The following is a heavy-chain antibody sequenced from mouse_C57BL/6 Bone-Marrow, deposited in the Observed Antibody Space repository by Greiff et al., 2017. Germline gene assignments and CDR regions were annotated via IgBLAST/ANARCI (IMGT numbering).Heavy chain of an antibody. J-gene: IGHJ3*01. CDR1: GYTFTSYW. Sequence: VQLKQPGAELVMPGASVKLSCKASGYTFTSYWMHWVKQRPGQGLEWIGEIDPSDSYTNYNQKFKGKSTLTVDKSSSTAYMQLSSLTSEDSAVYYCARVEGGTWFAYWGQGTLVTVSA. CDR3: ARVEGGTWFAY. CDR2: IDPSDSYT. V-gene: IGHV1-69*01.